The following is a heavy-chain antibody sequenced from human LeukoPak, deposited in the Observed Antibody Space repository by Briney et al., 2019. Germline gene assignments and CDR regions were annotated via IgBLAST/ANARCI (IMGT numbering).Heavy chain of an antibody. CDR2: ISSSGSTI. CDR1: GFTFRSYE. CDR3: ARDLGYDSSGYPFDY. Sequence: GGSLRLSCAASGFTFRSYEMNWVRQAPGKGLEWVSYISSSGSTIYYADSVKGRFTISRDNAKNSLYLQMNSLRAEDTAVYYCARDLGYDSSGYPFDYWGQGTLVTVSS. V-gene: IGHV3-48*03. D-gene: IGHD3-22*01. J-gene: IGHJ4*02.